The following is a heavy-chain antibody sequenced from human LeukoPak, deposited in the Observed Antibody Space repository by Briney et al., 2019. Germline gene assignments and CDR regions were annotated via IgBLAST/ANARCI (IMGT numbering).Heavy chain of an antibody. J-gene: IGHJ3*02. D-gene: IGHD1-26*01. CDR1: GYTLTGYY. V-gene: IGHV1-2*02. CDR3: ARGGVGDTLKQASDI. Sequence: ASVKVSCKASGYTLTGYYMHWVRQAPGQGLEWMGWINPNSGGTNYAQKFQGRVTMTRDTSISTAYMELSRLRSDDTAVYYCARGGVGDTLKQASDIWGQGTMVTVSS. CDR2: INPNSGGT.